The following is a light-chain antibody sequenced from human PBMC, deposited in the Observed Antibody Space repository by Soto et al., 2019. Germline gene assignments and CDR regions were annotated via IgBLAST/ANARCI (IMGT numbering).Light chain of an antibody. J-gene: IGKJ1*01. CDR2: ATS. V-gene: IGKV3-20*01. CDR3: HQYVSSWT. CDR1: ETIGRAY. Sequence: IVLTQSPGTVSLSPGERATLSCRASETIGRAYFAWYQHRPGQTPRLVLSATSNRAAGIPDRFGGSGSGADFTLTISSLEPEDFAVYYCHQYVSSWTFGQGTKVDIK.